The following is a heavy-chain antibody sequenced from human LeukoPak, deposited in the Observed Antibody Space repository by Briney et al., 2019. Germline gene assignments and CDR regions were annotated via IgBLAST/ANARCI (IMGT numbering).Heavy chain of an antibody. D-gene: IGHD3-10*01. Sequence: ASVKVSCKASGYTFTGYYMHWVRQAPGQGLEWMGWISGYNGNTNYAQKLQGRVTMTSDTSTSTAYMELRSPRSDDTAVYYCARDLHRVVVRGVPHYYYYMGVWGKGTTVTISS. CDR2: ISGYNGNT. CDR3: ARDLHRVVVRGVPHYYYYMGV. V-gene: IGHV1-18*04. J-gene: IGHJ6*03. CDR1: GYTFTGYY.